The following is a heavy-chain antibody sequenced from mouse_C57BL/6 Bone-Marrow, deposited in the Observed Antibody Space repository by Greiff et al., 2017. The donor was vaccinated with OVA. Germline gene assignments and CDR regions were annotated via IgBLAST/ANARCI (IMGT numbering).Heavy chain of an antibody. J-gene: IGHJ2*01. CDR2: IDPENGDT. CDR3: TDYYRGYFDY. V-gene: IGHV14-4*01. Sequence: EVQLQQSGAELVRPGASVKLSCTASGFNIKDDYMHWVKQRPEQGLEWIGWIDPENGDTEYASKFQGKATITADTSSNPAYLQLSSLTSEDTAVYYCTDYYRGYFDYWGQGTTLTVSS. CDR1: GFNIKDDY. D-gene: IGHD1-1*02.